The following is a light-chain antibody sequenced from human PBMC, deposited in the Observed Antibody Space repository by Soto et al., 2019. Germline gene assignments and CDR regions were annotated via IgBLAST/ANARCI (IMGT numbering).Light chain of an antibody. V-gene: IGKV1-5*01. CDR1: QSINSW. CDR3: QQYNNWPPT. CDR2: DAS. J-gene: IGKJ1*01. Sequence: DIQMTHSPSTLSASVGDRVTITCRASQSINSWLAWYQQKPGKAPKLLIYDASNLESGVPSRFSGSGSGTEFTLTISSLQSEDFAVYYCQQYNNWPPTFGQGTKVDI.